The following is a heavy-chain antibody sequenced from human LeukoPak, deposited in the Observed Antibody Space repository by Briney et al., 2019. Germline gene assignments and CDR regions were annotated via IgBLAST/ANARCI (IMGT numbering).Heavy chain of an antibody. CDR3: ARDRGGAAQRVQKNWFDP. V-gene: IGHV4-39*07. CDR1: GGSISSSSYY. CDR2: IYYSGST. J-gene: IGHJ5*02. Sequence: PSETLSLTCTVSGGSISSSSYYWGWIRQPPGKGLEWIGSIYYSGSTYYNPSLKSRVTISVDTSKNQFSLKLSSVTAADTAVYYCARDRGGAAQRVQKNWFDPWGQGTLVTVSS. D-gene: IGHD6-6*01.